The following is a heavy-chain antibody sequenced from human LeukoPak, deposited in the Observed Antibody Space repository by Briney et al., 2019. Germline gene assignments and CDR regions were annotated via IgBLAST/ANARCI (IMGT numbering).Heavy chain of an antibody. V-gene: IGHV4-39*01. D-gene: IGHD6-13*01. CDR1: GGPTSSSSYY. Sequence: PSETLSLTCTVSGGPTSSSSYYWGWIRQPPGNGLEWIGNIYYSGSTFYDPSLKSRLTMSVDTSKNQFSLRLTSVSAADTAFYYCARGRTPAAGANWGQGTLVTVSS. CDR3: ARGRTPAAGAN. J-gene: IGHJ4*02. CDR2: IYYSGST.